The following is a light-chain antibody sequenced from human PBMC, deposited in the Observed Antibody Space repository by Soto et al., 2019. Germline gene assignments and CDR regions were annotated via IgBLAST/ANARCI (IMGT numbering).Light chain of an antibody. CDR3: SSYARSTIEVL. J-gene: IGLJ2*01. CDR1: SSVGGDYKS. Sequence: QSALTQPASVSGSPGQSITISCTGISSVGGDYKSASWYQQHPAKAPKLMIYDLSSRPSGVSSRFSRSRSGNTASLTISGLQAEDEAEYYNSSYARSTIEVLFGGGTKLTV. V-gene: IGLV2-14*03. CDR2: DLS.